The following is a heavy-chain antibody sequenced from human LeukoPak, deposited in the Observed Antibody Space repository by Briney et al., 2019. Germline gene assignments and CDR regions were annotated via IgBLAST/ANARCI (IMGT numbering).Heavy chain of an antibody. CDR2: ISGSGGST. V-gene: IGHV3-23*01. CDR3: AKEVWYFDL. J-gene: IGHJ2*01. Sequence: PGGSLRLSCAASGFTFSTLPLSWVGQAPGKGLEWVSAISGSGGSTYYADPVKGRFTISRDNSKNTLYLQMNSLRAEDTAVYYCAKEVWYFDLWGRGTLVTVSS. CDR1: GFTFSTLP.